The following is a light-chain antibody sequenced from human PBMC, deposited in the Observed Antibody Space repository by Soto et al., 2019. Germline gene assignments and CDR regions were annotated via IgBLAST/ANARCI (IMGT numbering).Light chain of an antibody. V-gene: IGKV3-20*01. CDR3: QQYSSSPQIT. CDR2: GAS. Sequence: EIVLTQSPCTLSLSPGKRATLSCRAIQSISSSYLAWYQQRPGQAPRLLIYGASSRATGIPDRFSGSGSGTDFTLTITSLQAEDVAVYYCQQYSSSPQITFGGGTKVDIK. CDR1: QSISSSY. J-gene: IGKJ4*01.